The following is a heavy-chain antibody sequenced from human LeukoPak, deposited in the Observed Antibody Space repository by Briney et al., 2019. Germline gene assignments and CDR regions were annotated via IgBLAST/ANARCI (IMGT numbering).Heavy chain of an antibody. CDR2: ISSSSNTI. J-gene: IGHJ4*02. CDR3: ARDFGARGWLDY. Sequence: GGSLRLSCAASGFTFSDSRGSTFNYYSMNWVRQAPGKGLEWVSYISSSSNTIYYADSVKGRFTISRDNAQNSLYLQMNSLRAEDTAVYYCARDFGARGWLDYWGQGTLVTVSS. D-gene: IGHD6-19*01. CDR1: GFTFSDSRGSTFNYYS. V-gene: IGHV3-48*01.